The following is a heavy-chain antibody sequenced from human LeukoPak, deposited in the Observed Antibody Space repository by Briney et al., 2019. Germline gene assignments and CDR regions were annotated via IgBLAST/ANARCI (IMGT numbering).Heavy chain of an antibody. J-gene: IGHJ3*02. V-gene: IGHV5-51*01. D-gene: IGHD3/OR15-3a*01. Sequence: GESLKISCKGSGYSFTSYWIGWVRQMPGKGLEWMGIIYPGDSDTRYSPSFQGQVTISADKSISTAYPQWSSLKASDTAMYYCARLVSPGLVAYYDAFDIWGQGTMVTVSS. CDR1: GYSFTSYW. CDR2: IYPGDSDT. CDR3: ARLVSPGLVAYYDAFDI.